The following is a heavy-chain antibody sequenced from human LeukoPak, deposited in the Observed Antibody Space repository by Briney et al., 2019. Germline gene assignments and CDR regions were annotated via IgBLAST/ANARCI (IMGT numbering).Heavy chain of an antibody. CDR1: GFTFSTYE. V-gene: IGHV3-48*03. J-gene: IGHJ6*03. CDR2: ISSSGSTI. CDR3: AKRGGLPPLDYYYYYMDV. Sequence: PGGSLRLSCAASGFTFSTYEMNWVRQAPGKGLEWVSYISSSGSTIYYADSVKGRFTISRHNAKNSLYLQMNSLRAEDTAVYYCAKRGGLPPLDYYYYYMDVWGKGTTVTVSS. D-gene: IGHD2-21*02.